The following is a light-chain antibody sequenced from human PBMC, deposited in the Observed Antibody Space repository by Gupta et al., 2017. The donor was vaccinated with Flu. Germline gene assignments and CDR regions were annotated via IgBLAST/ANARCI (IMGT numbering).Light chain of an antibody. Sequence: GTLSLSPGERATLSCRASQSVRSSYLAWYQQKPGQAPRLLIYGASSRATGIPDRFSGSGSGTDFTLTISRLEPEDFAVYYCQQDGTSPAPFGPGTKVDIK. CDR2: GAS. V-gene: IGKV3-20*01. CDR3: QQDGTSPAP. CDR1: QSVRSSY. J-gene: IGKJ3*01.